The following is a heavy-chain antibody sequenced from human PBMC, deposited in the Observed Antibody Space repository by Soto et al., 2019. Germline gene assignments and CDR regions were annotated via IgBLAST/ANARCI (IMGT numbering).Heavy chain of an antibody. CDR1: GGTCSSYT. J-gene: IGHJ3*02. CDR3: ARGYWSDVRNAFDI. Sequence: QVQLVHSGAEVKKPGSSVKVSCKAYGGTCSSYTISWVRQAHGQGLEWVRRIIPILGITNYAQKFQGRVTIPAHKSTSAAYMGRSILRSVDTAVYYCARGYWSDVRNAFDIWGQGTMVTVSS. D-gene: IGHD1-1*01. CDR2: IIPILGIT. V-gene: IGHV1-69*02.